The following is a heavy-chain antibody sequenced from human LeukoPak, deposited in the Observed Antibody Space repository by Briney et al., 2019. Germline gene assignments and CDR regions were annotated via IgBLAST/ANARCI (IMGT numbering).Heavy chain of an antibody. CDR2: IYYSGST. CDR3: ARSKGIAAAGRFDP. D-gene: IGHD6-13*01. Sequence: SETLSLTCTVSGGSISSSSYYWGWIRQPPGKGLEWIGGIYYSGSTYYNPSLKSRVTISVDTSKNQFSLKLSSVTAADTAVYYCARSKGIAAAGRFDPWGQGTLVTVSS. CDR1: GGSISSSSYY. J-gene: IGHJ5*02. V-gene: IGHV4-39*01.